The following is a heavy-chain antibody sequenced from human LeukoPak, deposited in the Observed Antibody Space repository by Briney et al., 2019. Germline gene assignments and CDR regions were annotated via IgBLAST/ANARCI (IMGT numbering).Heavy chain of an antibody. V-gene: IGHV3-9*01. D-gene: IGHD2-2*01. CDR2: ISWNGNSI. CDR1: GFTFDDYA. CDR3: AKTTSGYASSFAC. Sequence: PGGSLRLSCAASGFTFDDYAMHWLRQAPGQGLEWVSGISWNGNSIDYADSVKGRFTISRDNAKNSLYLQMNSLRAEGSALYFCAKTTSGYASSFACWGQGTLVTVSS. J-gene: IGHJ4*02.